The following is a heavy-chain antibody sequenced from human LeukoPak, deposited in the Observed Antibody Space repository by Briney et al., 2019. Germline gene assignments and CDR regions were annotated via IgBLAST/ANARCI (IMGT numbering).Heavy chain of an antibody. CDR3: AKEGSASCCTMSDY. V-gene: IGHV1-2*06. CDR1: GYTFTGYY. CDR2: INPNSGGT. D-gene: IGHD2-2*02. Sequence: ASVKVSCKASGYTFTGYYMHWVRQAPGQGLEWMGRINPNSGGTNYAQKFQGRVTMTRDTSISTAYMELSSLRSDDTAVYYCAKEGSASCCTMSDYWGQGTLVTVSS. J-gene: IGHJ4*02.